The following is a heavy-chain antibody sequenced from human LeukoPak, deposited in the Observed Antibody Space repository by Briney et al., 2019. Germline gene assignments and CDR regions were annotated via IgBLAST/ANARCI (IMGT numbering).Heavy chain of an antibody. J-gene: IGHJ4*02. CDR2: ISGDAIYT. D-gene: IGHD4-17*01. CDR1: GFTFSNYA. V-gene: IGHV3-23*01. Sequence: GGSLRLSCAASGFTFSNYAMTWVRQAPGKGLQWVSAISGDAIYTYYLDSVKGRFTTSRDNSKNTLFLQMNSLRADDTAVYYSAKNYGTSRPFYDYWGQGIVVTVSS. CDR3: AKNYGTSRPFYDY.